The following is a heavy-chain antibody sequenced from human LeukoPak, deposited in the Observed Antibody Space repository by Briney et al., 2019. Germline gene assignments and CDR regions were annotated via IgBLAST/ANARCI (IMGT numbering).Heavy chain of an antibody. V-gene: IGHV1-2*02. J-gene: IGHJ4*02. Sequence: EASVKVSCKASGYTFTGYYMHWVRQAPGQGLEWMGWINPNSGGTNYAQKFQGRVTMTRDTSISTAYMELSRLRSDDMAVDYCARDAGYHDYVWGSYRYTDFWGQGTLVTVSS. D-gene: IGHD3-16*02. CDR3: ARDAGYHDYVWGSYRYTDF. CDR1: GYTFTGYY. CDR2: INPNSGGT.